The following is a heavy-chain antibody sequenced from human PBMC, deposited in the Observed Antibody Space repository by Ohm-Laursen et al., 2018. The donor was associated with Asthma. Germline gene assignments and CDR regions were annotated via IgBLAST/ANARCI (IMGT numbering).Heavy chain of an antibody. CDR2: ISYDGSNK. CDR3: AKDRGEWLREFDY. J-gene: IGHJ4*02. Sequence: SSLRLSCTASGFTFSSYGMHWVRQAPGKGLEWVAVISYDGSNKYYADSVKGRFTISRDNSKNTLYLQMNSLRAEDTAVYYCAKDRGEWLREFDYWGQGTLVTVSS. D-gene: IGHD5-12*01. V-gene: IGHV3-30*18. CDR1: GFTFSSYG.